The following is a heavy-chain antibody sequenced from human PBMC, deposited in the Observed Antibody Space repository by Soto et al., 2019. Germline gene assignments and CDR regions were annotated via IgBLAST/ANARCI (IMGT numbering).Heavy chain of an antibody. CDR3: VKNSGWFNT. CDR1: GFTFGTTD. V-gene: IGHV3-23*01. D-gene: IGHD3-10*01. CDR2: IDGSGGIT. Sequence: PGGSLRLSCAASGFTFGTTDMSWVRQAPGEGLEWVSTIDGSGGITYYADSVKGRCTTSRDNSRNTVYRQMNSLRGDDTALYYCVKNSGWFNTWGQGARVTYPQ. J-gene: IGHJ5*02.